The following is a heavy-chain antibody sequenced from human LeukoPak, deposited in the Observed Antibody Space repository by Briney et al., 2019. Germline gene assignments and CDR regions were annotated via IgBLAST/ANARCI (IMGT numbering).Heavy chain of an antibody. CDR2: INHSGST. Sequence: PSETLSLTCAVYGGSFSGYYWSWIRQPPGKGLEWIGEINHSGSTNYNPSLKSRVTISVDTSKNQISLKLSSVTAAATAVYYCARVGRINTMVRGVKRGNFDYWGQGTLVTVSS. J-gene: IGHJ4*02. CDR3: ARVGRINTMVRGVKRGNFDY. CDR1: GGSFSGYY. D-gene: IGHD3-10*01. V-gene: IGHV4-34*01.